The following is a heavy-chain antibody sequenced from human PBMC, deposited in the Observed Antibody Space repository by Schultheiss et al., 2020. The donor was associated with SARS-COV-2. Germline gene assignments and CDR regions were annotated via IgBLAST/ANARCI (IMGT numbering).Heavy chain of an antibody. CDR1: GFSFSSFT. J-gene: IGHJ3*02. CDR2: ISDSSNYI. Sequence: GGSLRLSCAASGFSFSSFTMKWVRQAPGKGLEWVSSISDSSNYIYYADSVKGRFTISRDNAKNSLYLQMNSLRAEDTAVYYCARARWDWGSYRMGAFDIWGQGTMVTVSS. D-gene: IGHD3-16*02. CDR3: ARARWDWGSYRMGAFDI. V-gene: IGHV3-21*01.